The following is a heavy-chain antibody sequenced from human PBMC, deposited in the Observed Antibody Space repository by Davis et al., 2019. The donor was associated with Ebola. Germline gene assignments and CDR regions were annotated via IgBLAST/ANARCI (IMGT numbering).Heavy chain of an antibody. D-gene: IGHD2-15*01. J-gene: IGHJ5*02. CDR3: ARDRPQYCSGGSCYSSHNWFDP. Sequence: PGGSLRLSCAASGFTFSSYSMNWVRQAPGKGLEWVSSISSSSSYIYYADSVKGRFTISRDNSKNTLYLQMNSLRAEDTAVYYCARDRPQYCSGGSCYSSHNWFDPWGQGTLVTVSS. CDR2: ISSSSSYI. CDR1: GFTFSSYS. V-gene: IGHV3-21*04.